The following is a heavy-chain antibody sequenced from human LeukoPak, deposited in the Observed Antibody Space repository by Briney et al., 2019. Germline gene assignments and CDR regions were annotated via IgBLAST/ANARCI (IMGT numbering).Heavy chain of an antibody. V-gene: IGHV3-30-3*01. CDR1: GFTFSSYA. J-gene: IGHJ4*02. D-gene: IGHD6-13*01. CDR3: ARDKYSSSFGFDY. Sequence: GGSLRLSCAASGFTFSSYAMHWVRQAPGKGLEWVAVISYDGSNKYYADSVKGRFTISRDNSKNTLYLQMNSLRAEDTAVYYCARDKYSSSFGFDYWGQGTLVTVSS. CDR2: ISYDGSNK.